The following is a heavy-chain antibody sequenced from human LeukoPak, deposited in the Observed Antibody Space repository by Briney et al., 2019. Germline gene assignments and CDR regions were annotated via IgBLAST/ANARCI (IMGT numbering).Heavy chain of an antibody. CDR2: IYYSGST. CDR1: GGSISSYY. V-gene: IGHV4-59*01. J-gene: IGHJ4*02. CDR3: AREPLLDYYGSGSYYKGFDY. D-gene: IGHD3-10*01. Sequence: SGTLSLTCTVSGGSISSYYWSWIRQPPGKGLEWIGYIYYSGSTNYNPSLKSRVTISVDTSKNQFSLKLSSVTAADTAVYYCAREPLLDYYGSGSYYKGFDYWGQGTLVTVSS.